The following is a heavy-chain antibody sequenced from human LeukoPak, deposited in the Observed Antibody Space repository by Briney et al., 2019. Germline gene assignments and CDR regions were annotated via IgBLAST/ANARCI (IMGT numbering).Heavy chain of an antibody. V-gene: IGHV1-18*01. Sequence: ASVKVSCKASGYTFTNYGISWVRQAPGQGLEWMGWISAYNGNTNYGQKYQGRVTMTTDTSTSTAYMGLRSLRSDDTAVYYCARESRWFGELSMDVWGKGTTVTVSS. CDR3: ARESRWFGELSMDV. CDR2: ISAYNGNT. D-gene: IGHD3-10*01. J-gene: IGHJ6*03. CDR1: GYTFTNYG.